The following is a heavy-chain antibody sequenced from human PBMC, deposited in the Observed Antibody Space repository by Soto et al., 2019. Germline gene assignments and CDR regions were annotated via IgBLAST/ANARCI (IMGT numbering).Heavy chain of an antibody. V-gene: IGHV1-18*01. D-gene: IGHD6-13*01. J-gene: IGHJ5*02. Sequence: QVQLVQSGAEVKKPGASVKVSCKASGYTFTSYGISWVRQAPGQGLEWMGWISAYNGNTNYAQKLQGRVTMTTDTSTSTVYMELRSLRSDDTAVYYCARDLAPVAAAEDLFDPWGQGTLVTVSS. CDR1: GYTFTSYG. CDR3: ARDLAPVAAAEDLFDP. CDR2: ISAYNGNT.